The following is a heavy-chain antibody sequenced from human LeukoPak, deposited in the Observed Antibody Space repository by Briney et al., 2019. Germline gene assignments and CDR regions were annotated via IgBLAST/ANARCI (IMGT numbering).Heavy chain of an antibody. V-gene: IGHV4-39*07. D-gene: IGHD6-13*01. CDR3: ARLAAAGPWFDP. CDR1: GGSISSSSYY. CDR2: IYYSGST. J-gene: IGHJ5*02. Sequence: PSETLSLTCTVSGGSISSSSYYWGWIRQPPGKGLEWIGSIYYSGSTYYNPSLKSRVTISVDTSKNQFSLKLSSVTAADTAVYYCARLAAAGPWFDPWGQGTLVTVSS.